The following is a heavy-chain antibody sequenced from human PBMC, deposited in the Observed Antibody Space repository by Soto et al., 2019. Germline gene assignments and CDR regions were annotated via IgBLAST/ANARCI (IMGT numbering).Heavy chain of an antibody. D-gene: IGHD3-22*01. V-gene: IGHV1-24*01. CDR3: ATDMRHYYDSSGYAY. Sequence: QVQLVQSGAEVKKPGASVKVSCKVSGYTLTELSMHWVRQAPGKGLEWMGGFDPEDGETIYAQKFQGRVTITEDPATDTAYVGLSSLRSEDTAVYYCATDMRHYYDSSGYAYWGQGTLVTVSS. CDR2: FDPEDGET. J-gene: IGHJ4*02. CDR1: GYTLTELS.